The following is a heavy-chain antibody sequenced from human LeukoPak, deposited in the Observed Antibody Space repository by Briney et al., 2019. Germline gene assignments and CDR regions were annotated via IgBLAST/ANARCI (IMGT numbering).Heavy chain of an antibody. CDR2: ISWNSGSI. D-gene: IGHD1-26*01. V-gene: IGHV3-9*03. CDR3: AKDKGVGATRGIDY. Sequence: GGSLRLSCAASGFTFDDYAMHWVRQAPGKGLEWVSGISWNSGSIGYADPVKGRFTISRDNAKNSLYLQMNSLRAEDMALYYCAKDKGVGATRGIDYWGQGTLVTVSS. J-gene: IGHJ4*02. CDR1: GFTFDDYA.